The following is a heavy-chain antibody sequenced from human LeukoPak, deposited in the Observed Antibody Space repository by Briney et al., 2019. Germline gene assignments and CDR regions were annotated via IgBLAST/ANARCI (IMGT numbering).Heavy chain of an antibody. CDR1: GFTFSNAW. Sequence: GGSLRLSCAASGFTFSNAWMSWVRQAPGKGLEWVGRIKSKTDGGTTDYAAPVKGRFTISRDDSKNTLYLQINSLKTEDTAVYYCTALPYCSGGSCYTKWFDPWGQGTLVTVSS. J-gene: IGHJ5*02. CDR3: TALPYCSGGSCYTKWFDP. V-gene: IGHV3-15*01. CDR2: IKSKTDGGTT. D-gene: IGHD2-15*01.